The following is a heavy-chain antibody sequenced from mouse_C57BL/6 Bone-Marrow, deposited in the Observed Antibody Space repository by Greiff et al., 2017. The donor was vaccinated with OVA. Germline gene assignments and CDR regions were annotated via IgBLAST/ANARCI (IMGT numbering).Heavy chain of an antibody. Sequence: VQLQHSGPGLVQPSQSLSIPCTVSGFSLTSSGVHWVRQSPGKGLEWLGVIWRGGSTDYNAAFMSRLSITKDNSKSQVFFKMNSLQADDTAIYYCAKIRDYYGSNWYFDVWGTGTTVTVSS. V-gene: IGHV2-5*01. CDR1: GFSLTSSG. CDR3: AKIRDYYGSNWYFDV. CDR2: IWRGGST. D-gene: IGHD1-1*01. J-gene: IGHJ1*03.